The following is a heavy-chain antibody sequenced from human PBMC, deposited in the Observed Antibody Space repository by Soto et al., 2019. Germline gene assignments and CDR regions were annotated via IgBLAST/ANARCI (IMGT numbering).Heavy chain of an antibody. Sequence: PGESLKISCKGSGYSFTSYWIGWVRQMPGKGLEWMGIIYPGDPEIRYSPSFQGQITISVDKSINTAYLQWSSLEASDTAMYYCTRRGQLWAQTIDFWGQGTLVTVSS. CDR3: TRRGQLWAQTIDF. CDR1: GYSFTSYW. V-gene: IGHV5-51*01. CDR2: IYPGDPEI. D-gene: IGHD3-10*01. J-gene: IGHJ4*02.